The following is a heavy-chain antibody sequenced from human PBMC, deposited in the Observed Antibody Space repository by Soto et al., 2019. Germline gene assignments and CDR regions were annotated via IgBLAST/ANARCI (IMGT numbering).Heavy chain of an antibody. V-gene: IGHV5-10-1*01. Sequence: GESLEISCKGSGYSFTSYWISWVRQMPGKGLEWMGRIDPSDSYTNYSPSFQGHVTISADKSISTAYLQWSSLKASDTAMYYCARLDPENSSSWTRYYWGQGTLVTVSS. CDR1: GYSFTSYW. J-gene: IGHJ4*02. CDR3: ARLDPENSSSWTRYY. D-gene: IGHD6-6*01. CDR2: IDPSDSYT.